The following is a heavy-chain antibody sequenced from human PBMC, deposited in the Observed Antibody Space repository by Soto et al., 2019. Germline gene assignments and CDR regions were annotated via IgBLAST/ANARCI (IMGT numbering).Heavy chain of an antibody. Sequence: SETLPLTCTVSGDNIRSDYRSWIRQPPGKGLEWIGYIYYSGSTKYTPSLKSRVTISVDTSENQFSLSLTSVTAADTAMYYCARDLAAARAFDIWGQGTMVT. CDR2: IYYSGST. D-gene: IGHD6-25*01. CDR1: GDNIRSDY. J-gene: IGHJ3*02. V-gene: IGHV4-59*01. CDR3: ARDLAAARAFDI.